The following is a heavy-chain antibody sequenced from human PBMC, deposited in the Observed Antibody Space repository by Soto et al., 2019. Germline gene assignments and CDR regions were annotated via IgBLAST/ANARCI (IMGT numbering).Heavy chain of an antibody. V-gene: IGHV4-59*08. D-gene: IGHD3-10*01. CDR3: ARTGTYYYGSGSYYPSAFDI. CDR2: NYYSGNT. CDR1: GGSISSYY. Sequence: PSETLSLTCTGSGGSISSYYLSWIRQPPGKEQEKIGYNYYSGNTNYNPSLKSRVTISVDTSKNQFSLKLSSVIAADTAVYYCARTGTYYYGSGSYYPSAFDIWGQGTMVTVSS. J-gene: IGHJ3*02.